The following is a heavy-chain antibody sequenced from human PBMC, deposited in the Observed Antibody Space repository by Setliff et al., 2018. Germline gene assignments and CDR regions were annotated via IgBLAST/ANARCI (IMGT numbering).Heavy chain of an antibody. J-gene: IGHJ4*02. CDR3: SRLVRYCTTTTCQRASGAEL. CDR2: ISAYTGNT. D-gene: IGHD2-8*01. V-gene: IGHV1-18*01. CDR1: GYTFTSYG. Sequence: GGSVKVSCKASGYTFTSYGFTWVRQAPGQGLEWMGWISAYTGNTNYAQKLQGRVTMTTDTSTSTAYMELRSLTSDDTGVYFCSRLVRYCTTTTCQRASGAELWGQGTLVTVSS.